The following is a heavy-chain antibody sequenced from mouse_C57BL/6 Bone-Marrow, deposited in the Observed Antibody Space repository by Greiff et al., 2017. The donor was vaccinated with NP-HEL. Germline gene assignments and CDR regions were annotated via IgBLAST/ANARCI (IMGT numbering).Heavy chain of an antibody. D-gene: IGHD1-1*01. CDR2: IYPGDGDT. V-gene: IGHV1-82*01. CDR3: ARGVITTVVAPLDY. CDR1: GYAFSSSW. J-gene: IGHJ2*01. Sequence: QVQLQQSGPELVKPGASVKISCKASGYAFSSSWMNWVQQRPGKGLEWIGRIYPGDGDTNYNGQFKGKATLTADKSSSTAYMQLSSLTSEASAVYFGARGVITTVVAPLDYWGQGTTLTVSS.